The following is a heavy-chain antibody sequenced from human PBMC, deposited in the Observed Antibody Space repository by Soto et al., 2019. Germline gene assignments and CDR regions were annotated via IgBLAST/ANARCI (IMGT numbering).Heavy chain of an antibody. CDR1: GFTFSRHG. J-gene: IGHJ6*02. D-gene: IGHD1-1*01. CDR3: ARIGPLTTNYAMDF. CDR2: IWYDGSQK. V-gene: IGHV3-33*01. Sequence: PGGSLRLSCVASGFTFSRHGMHWVRQAPGKGLEWVAVIWYDGSQKYYADSVKGRFTISRDNSKNTLYAQMNSLRVEDTAVYFCARIGPLTTNYAMDFWGPGTTVTVSS.